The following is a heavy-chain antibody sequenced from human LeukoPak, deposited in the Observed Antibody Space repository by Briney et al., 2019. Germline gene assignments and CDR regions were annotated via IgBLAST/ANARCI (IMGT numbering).Heavy chain of an antibody. D-gene: IGHD6-13*01. CDR3: ARASIAAAGPGYFQH. Sequence: ASVKVSCKASGYTFTGYYMHWVRQAPGQGLEWMGWINPNSGGTNYAQKFQGWVTMTGDTSISTAYMELSRLRSDDTAVYYCARASIAAAGPGYFQHWGQGTLVTVSS. J-gene: IGHJ1*01. CDR1: GYTFTGYY. V-gene: IGHV1-2*04. CDR2: INPNSGGT.